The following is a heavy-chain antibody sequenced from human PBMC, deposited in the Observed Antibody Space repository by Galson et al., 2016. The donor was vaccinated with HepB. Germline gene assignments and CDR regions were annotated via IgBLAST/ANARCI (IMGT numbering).Heavy chain of an antibody. CDR1: GFTFSSYA. D-gene: IGHD2-2*02. Sequence: SLRLSCAASGFTFSSYAMSWVRLAPGKGLEWVSAISASSGSKFYADSVKGRFTISRDNSKNTLYLQTETLRAGDTAVYYCAKDPQIPADWYFDLWGSGTLVTVSS. CDR2: ISASSGSK. CDR3: AKDPQIPADWYFDL. J-gene: IGHJ2*01. V-gene: IGHV3-23*01.